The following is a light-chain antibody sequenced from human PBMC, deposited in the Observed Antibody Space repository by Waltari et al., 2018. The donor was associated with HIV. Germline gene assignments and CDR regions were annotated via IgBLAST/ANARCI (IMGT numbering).Light chain of an antibody. CDR3: QTWGTGILV. CDR2: LKSDGSH. J-gene: IGLJ3*02. Sequence: QLVLTQSPSASASLGASVKLTCTLSSGHTNYAIAWHQQQPEKGPRYLMNLKSDGSHSKGDGIPDRFSGSSSGAERYLTISSLQSEDEADYYCQTWGTGILVFGGGTKLTVL. V-gene: IGLV4-69*02. CDR1: SGHTNYA.